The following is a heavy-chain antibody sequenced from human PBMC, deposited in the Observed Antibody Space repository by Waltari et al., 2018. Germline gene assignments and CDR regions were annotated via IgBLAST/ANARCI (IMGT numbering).Heavy chain of an antibody. CDR2: INPDGRGK. CDR3: ARDIPNGYFDY. D-gene: IGHD1-1*01. Sequence: EVHLVQSGGGLIQPGGSLRLSCGVSGFTFKKYWMTWVRQAPGKGLESVANINPDGRGKNYVDSVEVRFTISRDNAQNSVYLQMNSLRAEDTAVYYCARDIPNGYFDYWGSGTLVTVSS. J-gene: IGHJ4*02. CDR1: GFTFKKYW. V-gene: IGHV3-7*01.